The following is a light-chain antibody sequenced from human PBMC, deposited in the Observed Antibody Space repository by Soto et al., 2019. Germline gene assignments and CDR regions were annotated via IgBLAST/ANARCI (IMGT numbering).Light chain of an antibody. V-gene: IGLV1-47*01. CDR1: SSNIGSNH. CDR3: SARDDILSGVV. J-gene: IGLJ2*01. Sequence: QAEVTQPPSASGTPGQRVTISCSGSSSNIGSNHVYWYQQFPGMAPKLLMYRSDQRPTGVSDRFSGSKSGTSASLAISGLRSDDEADYYCSARDDILSGVVFGGGTKVTVL. CDR2: RSD.